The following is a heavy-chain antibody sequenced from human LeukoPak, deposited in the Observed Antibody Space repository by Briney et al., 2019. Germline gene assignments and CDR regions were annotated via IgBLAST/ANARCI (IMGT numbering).Heavy chain of an antibody. CDR2: ISGSGTST. V-gene: IGHV3-23*01. CDR3: TKLGCTSTSCYTNY. Sequence: PGGSLRLSCAASGFTFSSYAMSWVRQAPGKGLEWASGISGSGTSTYYADSVKGRFTISGDNSKNTLYLQMNSLRAEDTAVYYCTKLGCTSTSCYTNYWGQGTLVTVSS. CDR1: GFTFSSYA. J-gene: IGHJ4*02. D-gene: IGHD2-2*02.